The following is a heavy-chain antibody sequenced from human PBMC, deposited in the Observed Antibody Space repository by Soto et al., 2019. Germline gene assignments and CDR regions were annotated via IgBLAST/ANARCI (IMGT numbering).Heavy chain of an antibody. CDR1: GYTFTSYG. D-gene: IGHD5-18*01. CDR2: ISAYNGNT. CDR3: ARWGPREADTAMASDY. J-gene: IGHJ4*02. V-gene: IGHV1-18*01. Sequence: GASVKISCKASGYTFTSYGISWVRQAPGQGLEWMGWISAYNGNTNYAQKLQGRVTMTTDTSTSTAYMELRSLRSDDTAVYYCARWGPREADTAMASDYWGQGTLVTVSS.